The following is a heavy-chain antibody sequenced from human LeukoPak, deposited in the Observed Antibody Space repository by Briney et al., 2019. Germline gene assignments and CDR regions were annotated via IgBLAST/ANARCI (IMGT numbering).Heavy chain of an antibody. J-gene: IGHJ6*03. CDR1: GRSISSGDYY. V-gene: IGHV4-30-4*08. Sequence: PSQTLSLTRTVSGRSISSGDYYWTWIRQPPWKGLEWIGYMYYSGSTYYNPSLKSRVTISVDTSKNQFSLKLSSVTAADTAVYYCAREPVVPIWVYYMDVWGKGTTVTVSS. D-gene: IGHD4-23*01. CDR3: AREPVVPIWVYYMDV. CDR2: MYYSGST.